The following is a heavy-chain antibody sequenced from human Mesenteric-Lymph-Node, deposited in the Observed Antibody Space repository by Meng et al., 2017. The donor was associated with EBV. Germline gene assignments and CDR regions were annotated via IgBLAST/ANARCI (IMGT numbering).Heavy chain of an antibody. D-gene: IGHD6-19*01. CDR3: ARVNEGQWLVRGAFDY. V-gene: IGHV4-4*02. J-gene: IGHJ4*02. CDR1: GGSISTSTW. CDR2: IYHRGST. Sequence: GRLQWSGPGLVKPSGTLSLTCAVSGGSISTSTWWSWVRQPPGKGLEWIGEIYHRGSTNYNPSLTSRVTISVDESKNEFSLSLTSVTAADTAVYFCARVNEGQWLVRGAFDYWGQGTLVTVSS.